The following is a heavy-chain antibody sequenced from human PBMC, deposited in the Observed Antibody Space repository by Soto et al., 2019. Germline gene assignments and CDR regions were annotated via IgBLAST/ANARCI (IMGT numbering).Heavy chain of an antibody. V-gene: IGHV1-46*01. CDR3: ARECGEVVSHNYYKGFGF. CDR2: INPSDGST. D-gene: IGHD2-21*01. CDR1: AYTFTNYN. Sequence: ASVKVSCKASAYTFTNYNLHWVRQAPGQGLEWMGRINPSDGSTMYAQKFQGRVTMTRDTTASTVFMDLSSLRSADSAIYYCARECGEVVSHNYYKGFGFWGQGTLVTVSS. J-gene: IGHJ4*02.